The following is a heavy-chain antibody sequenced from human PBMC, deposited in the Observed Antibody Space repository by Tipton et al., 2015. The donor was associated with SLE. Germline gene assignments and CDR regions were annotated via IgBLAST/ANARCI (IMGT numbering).Heavy chain of an antibody. J-gene: IGHJ5*02. CDR1: GFTFSSYS. CDR3: ATRTGDRGWFDP. D-gene: IGHD7-27*01. V-gene: IGHV4-34*08. Sequence: LRLSCAASGFTFSSYSMNWVRQAPGKGLEWIGEINHSGSTNYNPSLKSRVTISVDTSKNQFSLKLSSVTAADTAVYYCATRTGDRGWFDPWGQGTLVTVSS. CDR2: INHSGST.